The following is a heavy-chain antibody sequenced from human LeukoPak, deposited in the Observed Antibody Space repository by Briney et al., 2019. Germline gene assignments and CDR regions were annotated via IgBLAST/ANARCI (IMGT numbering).Heavy chain of an antibody. CDR3: AKQGRDWLRDYYYYMDV. V-gene: IGHV3-23*01. Sequence: PGGSLRLSCAASGFTFSSYAMSWVRQAPGKGLEWVSAISGSGGSTYYADSVKGRFTISRDNSKNTLYLQMNSLRAEDTAVYYCAKQGRDWLRDYYYYMDVWGKGTTVIISS. CDR1: GFTFSSYA. D-gene: IGHD3-9*01. CDR2: ISGSGGST. J-gene: IGHJ6*03.